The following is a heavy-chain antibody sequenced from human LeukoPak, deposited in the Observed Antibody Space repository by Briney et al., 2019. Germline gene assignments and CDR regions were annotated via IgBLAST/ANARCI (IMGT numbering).Heavy chain of an antibody. CDR3: ARAIPWFDY. D-gene: IGHD2-2*01. V-gene: IGHV3-74*01. CDR2: ISGDGSSP. J-gene: IGHJ4*02. Sequence: PGGSLRLSCAASGFTFSTYWMNWVRQTPGKGLVWVSRISGDGSSPTYAGSVEGRFTISRDNAKNTLYLQMNSLRAEDTAVYYCARAIPWFDYWGRGALVTVSS. CDR1: GFTFSTYW.